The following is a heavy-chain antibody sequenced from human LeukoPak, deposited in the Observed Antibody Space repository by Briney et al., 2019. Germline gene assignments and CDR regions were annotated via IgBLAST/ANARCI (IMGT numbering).Heavy chain of an antibody. V-gene: IGHV4-59*08. CDR2: IYYSGST. J-gene: IGHJ4*02. D-gene: IGHD6-19*01. CDR1: GGSISSHY. CDR3: ARHPTGRGGGWYFFVQ. Sequence: SETLPHSCTVSGGSISSHYWSWIRLPPGKGLEWVGYIYYSGSTDYNPSLKSRVTMSVDTSKNQLSLRLTSVTAADTALYYCARHPTGRGGGWYFFVQWGQGILVTVSS.